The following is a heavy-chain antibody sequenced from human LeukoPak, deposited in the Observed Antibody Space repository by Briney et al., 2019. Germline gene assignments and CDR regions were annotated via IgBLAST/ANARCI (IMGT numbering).Heavy chain of an antibody. CDR3: AISIEAVAGTDY. D-gene: IGHD6-19*01. J-gene: IGHJ4*02. Sequence: SGGSLRLSCAASGFTFSSYAMSWVRQAPGKGLEWVSAISGSGGSTYYADSVKGRFTISRDNSKNTLYLQMNSLRAEDTAVYYCAISIEAVAGTDYWGQGTLVTVSS. CDR2: ISGSGGST. V-gene: IGHV3-23*01. CDR1: GFTFSSYA.